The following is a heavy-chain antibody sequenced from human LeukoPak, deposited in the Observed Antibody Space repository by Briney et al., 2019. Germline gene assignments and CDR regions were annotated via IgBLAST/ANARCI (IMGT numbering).Heavy chain of an antibody. CDR1: GGTFSSYA. Sequence: SVKVSCKASGGTFSSYAISWVRQAPGQGLEWMGRIIPILGIANYAQKLQGRVTMTTDTSTSTAYMELRSLRSDDTAVYYCAREADYGSGAYVYWGQGILVTVSS. V-gene: IGHV1-69*04. J-gene: IGHJ4*02. CDR3: AREADYGSGAYVY. D-gene: IGHD3-10*01. CDR2: IIPILGIA.